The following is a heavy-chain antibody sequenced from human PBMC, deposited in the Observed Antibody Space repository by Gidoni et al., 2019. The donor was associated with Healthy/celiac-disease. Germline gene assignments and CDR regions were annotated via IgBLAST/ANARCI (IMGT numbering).Heavy chain of an antibody. CDR1: GFTFSSYS. CDR2: ISSSSSYI. V-gene: IGHV3-21*01. Sequence: EVQLVESGGGLFKPGGSLRLSCAASGFTFSSYSMNWVRQDPGKGLEWVSSISSSSSYIYYADSVKGRFTISRDNAKNSLYLQMNSLRAEDTAVYYCARKGSSLVILDAFDIWGQGTMVTVSS. D-gene: IGHD6-13*01. CDR3: ARKGSSLVILDAFDI. J-gene: IGHJ3*02.